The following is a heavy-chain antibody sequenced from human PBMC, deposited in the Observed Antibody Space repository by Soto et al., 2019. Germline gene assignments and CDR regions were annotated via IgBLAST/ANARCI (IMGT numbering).Heavy chain of an antibody. D-gene: IGHD3-10*01. CDR2: INTYNGNT. CDR3: ARAYFASGTYNPPGPHGMDV. J-gene: IGHJ6*02. Sequence: QVQLVQSGAEVKKPGASVKVSCKASDYTFTNYGISWVRQAPGQRLEWMGWINTYNGNTNYAQKLQARVTMTTDTCASTAYMDLRSLRSDDTAVYYCARAYFASGTYNPPGPHGMDVWGQGTTVTVSS. V-gene: IGHV1-18*01. CDR1: DYTFTNYG.